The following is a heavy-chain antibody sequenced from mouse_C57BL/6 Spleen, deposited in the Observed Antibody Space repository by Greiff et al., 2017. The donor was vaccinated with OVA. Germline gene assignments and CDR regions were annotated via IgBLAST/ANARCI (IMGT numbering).Heavy chain of an antibody. CDR1: GYTFTSYW. V-gene: IGHV1-74*01. J-gene: IGHJ4*01. Sequence: QVQLQQPGAELVKPGASVKVSCKASGYTFTSYWMHWVKQRPGQGLEWIGRIHPSDSDTNYNQKFKGKATLTADKSSSTAYMQLSSLTSEDSAVYFCARKGGNYYAMDYWGQGTSVTVSS. CDR2: IHPSDSDT. CDR3: ARKGGNYYAMDY.